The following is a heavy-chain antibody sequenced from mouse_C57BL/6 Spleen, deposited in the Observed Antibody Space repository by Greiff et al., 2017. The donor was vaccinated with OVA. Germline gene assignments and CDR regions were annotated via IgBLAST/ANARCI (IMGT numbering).Heavy chain of an antibody. Sequence: EVHLVESGPGLVKPSQSLSLTCSVTGYSITSGYYWNWIRQFPGNKLEWMGYISYDGSNNYNPSLKNRISITRDTSKNQFFLKLNSVTTEDTATYYCARELGRSYFDYWGQGTTLTVSS. V-gene: IGHV3-6*01. CDR3: ARELGRSYFDY. CDR2: ISYDGSN. D-gene: IGHD4-1*01. J-gene: IGHJ2*01. CDR1: GYSITSGYY.